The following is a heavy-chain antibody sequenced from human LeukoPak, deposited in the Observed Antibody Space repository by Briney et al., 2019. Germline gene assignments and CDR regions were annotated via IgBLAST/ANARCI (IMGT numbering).Heavy chain of an antibody. CDR1: GFTFSDYY. D-gene: IGHD3-9*01. Sequence: GGSLRLSCAASGFTFSDYYMSWIRQAPGKGLEWVSYISSSGTSIYYADSVKGRFTLSRDNAKNSLHLQMNSLRAEDTAVYYCARGLTGRYILTGYYNDYWGQGTLVTVSS. J-gene: IGHJ4*02. CDR3: ARGLTGRYILTGYYNDY. V-gene: IGHV3-11*01. CDR2: ISSSGTSI.